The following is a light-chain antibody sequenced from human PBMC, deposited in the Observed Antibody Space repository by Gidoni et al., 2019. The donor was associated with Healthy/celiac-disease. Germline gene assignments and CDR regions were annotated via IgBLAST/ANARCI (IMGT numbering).Light chain of an antibody. Sequence: EIVLTQSPGTLSLSPGERATLHCRASQSVSSSYLAWYQQKPGQAPRLLIYGASSRATGIPDRFSGSGSGTDFTLTISRLEPEDFAVYYCQQYGSPPFTFGPGTKVDIK. J-gene: IGKJ3*01. CDR3: QQYGSPPFT. CDR1: QSVSSSY. CDR2: GAS. V-gene: IGKV3-20*01.